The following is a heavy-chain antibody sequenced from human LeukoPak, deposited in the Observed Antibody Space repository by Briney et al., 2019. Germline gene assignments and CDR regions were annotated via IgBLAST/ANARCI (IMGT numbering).Heavy chain of an antibody. V-gene: IGHV3-7*01. CDR2: IKQDGSEK. D-gene: IGHD6-19*01. J-gene: IGHJ5*01. CDR1: GCTFSSYW. Sequence: GGSLRLSCAVSGCTFSSYWMSWVRQAPGKGLEWVAHIKQDGSEKYYVDSVKGRFTISRDNAKNSLYLQMNSLRDEDTAVYYCAGPIAVAGTLSDNCFDSRGQGTLVTVSS. CDR3: AGPIAVAGTLSDNCFDS.